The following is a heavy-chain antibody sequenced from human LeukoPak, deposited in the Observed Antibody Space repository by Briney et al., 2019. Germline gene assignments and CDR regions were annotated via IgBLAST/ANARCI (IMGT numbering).Heavy chain of an antibody. CDR1: GFTFTTYG. Sequence: SGGSLRLSCAASGFTFTTYGMHWVRQAPGKGLEWVAFIRNDGTIKYYVDSVKGRFTISRDNSKNTLYMQMNSLRAEDTAVYYCAKTASSSWGYFDYWGQGTLVSVSS. CDR2: IRNDGTIK. J-gene: IGHJ4*02. V-gene: IGHV3-30*02. CDR3: AKTASSSWGYFDY. D-gene: IGHD6-13*01.